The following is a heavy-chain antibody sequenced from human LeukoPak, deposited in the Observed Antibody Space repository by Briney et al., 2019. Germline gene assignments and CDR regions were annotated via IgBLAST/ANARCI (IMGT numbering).Heavy chain of an antibody. CDR2: IYYSGST. CDR1: GGSISSGGYY. V-gene: IGHV4-31*03. J-gene: IGHJ5*02. D-gene: IGHD2-2*01. CDR3: ARQYCSSTSCYLPMWWFDP. Sequence: PSETLPLTCTVSGGSISSGGYYWSWIRQHPGQGLEWIGYIYYSGSTYYNPSLKSRVTISVDTSKNQFSLKLSSVTAADTAVYYRARQYCSSTSCYLPMWWFDPWGQGTLVTVSS.